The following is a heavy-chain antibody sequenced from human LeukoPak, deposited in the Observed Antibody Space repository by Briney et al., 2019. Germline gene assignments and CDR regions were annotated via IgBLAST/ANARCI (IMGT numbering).Heavy chain of an antibody. D-gene: IGHD1-20*01. CDR2: INPSGGST. V-gene: IGHV1-46*01. CDR3: ARDVYNWNYFDY. Sequence: WASVNVSCKASGYTFTSYYMHWVRQTPGQGLEWMGIINPSGGSTNYAQKFQGRVTMTRDTSTSTVYMELSSLRSEDTAVYYCARDVYNWNYFDYWGQGTLVTVSS. J-gene: IGHJ4*02. CDR1: GYTFTSYY.